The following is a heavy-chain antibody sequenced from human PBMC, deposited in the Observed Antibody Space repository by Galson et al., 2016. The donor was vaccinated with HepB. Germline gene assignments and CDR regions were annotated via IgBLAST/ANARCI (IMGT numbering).Heavy chain of an antibody. J-gene: IGHJ4*02. CDR2: ISNDGSIK. CDR1: GFIFSTYG. Sequence: SLRLSCAASGFIFSTYGMHWVRQVPGKGLEWVAVISNDGSIKFYAESVKGRFTISRDNSKNTLHLQMNSLRPEDTAVYYCGRGYCSGGSCPVIDYWGRGTLVTVSS. V-gene: IGHV3-30*03. D-gene: IGHD2-15*01. CDR3: GRGYCSGGSCPVIDY.